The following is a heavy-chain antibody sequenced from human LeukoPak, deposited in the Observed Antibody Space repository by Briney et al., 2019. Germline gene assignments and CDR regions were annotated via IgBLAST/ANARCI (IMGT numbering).Heavy chain of an antibody. Sequence: GASVKVSCKASGYTFTGYYMHWVRQAPGQGLEWMGWINPNSGGTNYAQKFQGRVTMTRDTSISTAYMELSRLRSDDTAVYYCARDHRYCTNGVCWGYYMDVWGKGTTVTVSS. CDR3: ARDHRYCTNGVCWGYYMDV. CDR2: INPNSGGT. J-gene: IGHJ6*03. V-gene: IGHV1-2*02. D-gene: IGHD2-8*01. CDR1: GYTFTGYY.